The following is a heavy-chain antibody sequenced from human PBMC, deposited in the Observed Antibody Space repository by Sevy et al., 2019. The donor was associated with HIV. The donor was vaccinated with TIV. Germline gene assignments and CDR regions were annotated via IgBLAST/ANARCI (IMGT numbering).Heavy chain of an antibody. J-gene: IGHJ4*02. CDR2: FDPEDGET. V-gene: IGHV1-24*01. D-gene: IGHD5-18*01. CDR1: GYTLTELS. CDR3: ATRYLGEYSYGLPSFDY. Sequence: ASVKVSCKVSGYTLTELSMHWVRQAPGKGLEWMGGFDPEDGETIYAQKFQGRVTMTEDTSTDTAYMELGSLRSEDTAVYYCATRYLGEYSYGLPSFDYWGQGTLVTVSS.